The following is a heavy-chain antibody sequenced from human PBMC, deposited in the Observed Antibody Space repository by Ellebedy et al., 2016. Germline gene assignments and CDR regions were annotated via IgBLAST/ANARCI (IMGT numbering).Heavy chain of an antibody. CDR1: GFTFSSYA. D-gene: IGHD2-15*01. CDR2: ISGSGGST. CDR3: ATEVVVPAIRWYFDY. Sequence: GESLKISCAASGFTFSSYAMSWVRQAPGKGLEWVSGISGSGGSTFYADSVKGRFTISRDNSKNTLDLQMNTLRAEDTAVYYCATEVVVPAIRWYFDYWGQGTLVTVSS. V-gene: IGHV3-23*01. J-gene: IGHJ4*02.